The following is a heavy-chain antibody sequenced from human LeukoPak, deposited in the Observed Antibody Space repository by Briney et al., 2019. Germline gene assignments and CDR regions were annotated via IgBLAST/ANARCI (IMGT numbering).Heavy chain of an antibody. CDR2: IDYTRST. J-gene: IGHJ4*02. Sequence: SQTLSLTCNVSSGSINSGDYYWSWIRQALGKGLEWIGDIDYTRSTSYSPSLKSRVTISIVTSKNQFSLKLSSVTAADTAVYYCARSARYFDNTGFDYWGQGTLVTVSS. V-gene: IGHV4-30-4*01. CDR3: ARSARYFDNTGFDY. D-gene: IGHD3-9*01. CDR1: SGSINSGDYY.